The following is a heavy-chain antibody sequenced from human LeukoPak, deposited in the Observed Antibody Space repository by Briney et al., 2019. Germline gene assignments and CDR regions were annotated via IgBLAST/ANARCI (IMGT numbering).Heavy chain of an antibody. CDR3: TTGGTAVAKSYYYYYGMDV. Sequence: GGSLRLSCAASGFTFSDAWMSWVRQAPGKGLEWVGRIKSKTDGGTTDYAAPVKGRFTISRDDSKNTLYLQMNSLKTEDTAVYYCTTGGTAVAKSYYYYYGMDVWGQGTTVTVSS. CDR1: GFTFSDAW. V-gene: IGHV3-15*01. CDR2: IKSKTDGGTT. D-gene: IGHD6-19*01. J-gene: IGHJ6*02.